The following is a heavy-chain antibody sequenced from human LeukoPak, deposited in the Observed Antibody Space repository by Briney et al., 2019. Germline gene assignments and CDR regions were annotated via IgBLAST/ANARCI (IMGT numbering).Heavy chain of an antibody. J-gene: IGHJ3*02. CDR2: ISSSSSYI. V-gene: IGHV3-21*01. CDR3: ARSYYDSSGYYVKDDAFDI. D-gene: IGHD3-22*01. Sequence: GGSLRLSCAASGFTFSSYSMNWVRQAPGKGLEWVSSISSSSSYIYYADSVKGRFTISRDNAKNSLYLQMNSLRAEDTAVYYCARSYYDSSGYYVKDDAFDIWSQGTMVTVSS. CDR1: GFTFSSYS.